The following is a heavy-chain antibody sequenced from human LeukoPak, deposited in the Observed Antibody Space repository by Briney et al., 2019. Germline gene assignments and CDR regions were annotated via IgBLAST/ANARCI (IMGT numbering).Heavy chain of an antibody. CDR1: GFTFSSYH. CDR3: ARASLLWFGEVRRDAFDI. D-gene: IGHD3-10*01. CDR2: IYSGGST. V-gene: IGHV3-66*01. J-gene: IGHJ3*02. Sequence: GGSLRLSCAASGFTFSSYHMIWVRQAPGKGLEWVSVIYSGGSTYYADSVKGRFTISRDNSKNTLYLQMNSLRAEDTAVYYCARASLLWFGEVRRDAFDIWGQGTMVTVSS.